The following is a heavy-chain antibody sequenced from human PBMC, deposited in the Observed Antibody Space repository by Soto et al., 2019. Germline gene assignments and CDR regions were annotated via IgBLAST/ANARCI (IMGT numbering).Heavy chain of an antibody. V-gene: IGHV4-38-2*01. Sequence: PSETLSLTCAVSGYSISSGYYWGWIRQPPGKGLEWIGSIYHSGSTYYNPSLKSRVTISVDTSKNQFSLKLGSVTAADTAVYYCARAGGYGGYDDYFDYWGQGTLVTVSS. J-gene: IGHJ4*02. D-gene: IGHD5-12*01. CDR2: IYHSGST. CDR3: ARAGGYGGYDDYFDY. CDR1: GYSISSGYY.